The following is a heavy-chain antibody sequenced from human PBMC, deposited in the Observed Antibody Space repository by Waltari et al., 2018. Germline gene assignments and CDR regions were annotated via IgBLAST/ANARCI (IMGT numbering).Heavy chain of an antibody. CDR1: GFTFSSYS. CDR2: ISSSSSYI. D-gene: IGHD1-1*01. V-gene: IGHV3-21*01. Sequence: SLRLSCAASGFTFSSYSMNWVRQAPGKGLGWFSSISSSSSYIYYADSVNGRFTISRDNAKNSLYLQMNSLRAEDTAVYYCARLERPPRLKGMDVWGQGTTVTVSS. CDR3: ARLERPPRLKGMDV. J-gene: IGHJ6*02.